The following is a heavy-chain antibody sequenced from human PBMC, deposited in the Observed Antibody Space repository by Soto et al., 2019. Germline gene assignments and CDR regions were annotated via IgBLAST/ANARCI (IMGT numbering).Heavy chain of an antibody. V-gene: IGHV1-2*04. CDR1: GYTFTGYY. Sequence: ASVKVSCKASGYTFTGYYMHWVRQAPGQGPEWMGWINPNSGGTNYAQKFQGWVTMTRDASISTAYMELSRLRSDDTAVYYCAREGYSGYDLSNWGQGTLVTVSS. J-gene: IGHJ4*02. CDR2: INPNSGGT. D-gene: IGHD5-12*01. CDR3: AREGYSGYDLSN.